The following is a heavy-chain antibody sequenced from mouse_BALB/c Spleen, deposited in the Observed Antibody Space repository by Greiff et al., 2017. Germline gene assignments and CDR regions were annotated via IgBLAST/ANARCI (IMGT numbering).Heavy chain of an antibody. V-gene: IGHV14-1*02. D-gene: IGHD1-1*01. CDR2: IDPENGNT. CDR3: ASIYYYGSSYDNAMDY. CDR1: GFNIKDYY. Sequence: EVQLHQSGAELVRPGALVKLSCKASGFNIKDYYMHWVKQRPEQGLEWIGWIDPENGNTIYDPKFQGKASITADTSSNTAYLQLSSLTSEDTAVYYCASIYYYGSSYDNAMDYWGQGTSVTVSS. J-gene: IGHJ4*01.